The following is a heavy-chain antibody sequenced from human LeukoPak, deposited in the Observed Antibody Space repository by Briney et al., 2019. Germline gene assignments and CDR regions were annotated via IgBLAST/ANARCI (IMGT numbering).Heavy chain of an antibody. Sequence: GGSLRLSCAASGFTFSSYWMHWVRQAPGKGLVWVSRINSDGSSTSYADSVKGRFTISRDNAKNTLYLQMNSLRAEDTAVYYCASGRWLQFNDYWGQGTLVTVST. V-gene: IGHV3-74*01. J-gene: IGHJ4*02. D-gene: IGHD5-24*01. CDR1: GFTFSSYW. CDR2: INSDGSST. CDR3: ASGRWLQFNDY.